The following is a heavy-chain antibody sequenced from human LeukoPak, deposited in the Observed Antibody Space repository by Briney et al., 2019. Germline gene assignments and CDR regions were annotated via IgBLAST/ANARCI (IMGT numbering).Heavy chain of an antibody. CDR2: INHSGST. V-gene: IGHV4-34*01. CDR1: GGSFSGYY. CDR3: ASRGDPRSSGYYHATNYYGMDV. J-gene: IGHJ6*02. Sequence: SETLSLTCAVYGGSFSGYYWSWIRQPPGKGLEWIGEINHSGSTSYNPSLKGRVTISLDTSKNQFSLKLRSVTAADTAVYYCASRGDPRSSGYYHATNYYGMDVWGQGTTVTVSS. D-gene: IGHD3-22*01.